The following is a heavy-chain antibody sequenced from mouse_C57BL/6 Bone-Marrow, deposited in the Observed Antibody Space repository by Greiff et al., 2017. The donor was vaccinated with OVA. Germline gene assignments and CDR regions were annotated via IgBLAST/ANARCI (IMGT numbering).Heavy chain of an antibody. V-gene: IGHV1-59*01. CDR3: ARRGDYDGDAMDY. D-gene: IGHD2-4*01. CDR1: GYTFTSYW. J-gene: IGHJ4*01. Sequence: LVRPGTSVKLSCKASGYTFTSYWMHWVKQRPGQGLEWIGVIDPSDSYTNYNQKFKGKATLTVDTSSSTAYMQLSSLTSEDSAVYYCARRGDYDGDAMDYWGQGTSVTVSS. CDR2: IDPSDSYT.